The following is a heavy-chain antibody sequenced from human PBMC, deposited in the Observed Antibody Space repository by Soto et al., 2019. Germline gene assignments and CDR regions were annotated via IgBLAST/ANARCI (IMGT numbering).Heavy chain of an antibody. CDR3: AKLGRWSQYYFDY. CDR2: ITGGGGST. J-gene: IGHJ4*02. D-gene: IGHD2-15*01. V-gene: IGHV3-23*01. Sequence: ELQLLESGGGLVQPGGSLRLSCAASGFTFGSYAMTWVRQAPGKGLEWVSGITGGGGSTYYADSVKGRFTISRDNSKNTLHLQMNSLRAEDTAVYYCAKLGRWSQYYFDYWGQGTLVTVSS. CDR1: GFTFGSYA.